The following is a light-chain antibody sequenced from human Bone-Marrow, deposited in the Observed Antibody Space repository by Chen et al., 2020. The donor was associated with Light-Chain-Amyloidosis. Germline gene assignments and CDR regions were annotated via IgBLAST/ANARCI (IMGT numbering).Light chain of an antibody. CDR3: QQYNNWPPWT. CDR2: GAS. CDR1: QSVSSN. Sequence: EIVMTQSPATLSVSPGERATLSCRAGQSVSSNLAWYQQKPGQAPRLLIYGASTRATGIPARFSGSGSGTEFTLTISSLQSEDFAVYYCQQYNNWPPWTFGQGTTVEIK. J-gene: IGKJ1*01. V-gene: IGKV3-15*01.